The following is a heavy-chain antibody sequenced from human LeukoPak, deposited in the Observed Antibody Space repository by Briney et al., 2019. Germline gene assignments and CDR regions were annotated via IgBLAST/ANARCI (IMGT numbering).Heavy chain of an antibody. Sequence: PSETLSLTCTVSGVSISSSSYYWGWIRQPPGKGLEWIGSIYYSGSTYYNPSLKSRVTISVDTSKNQFSLKLSSVTAADTAVYYCARLDYGSGSYPDYWGQGTLVTVSS. CDR2: IYYSGST. CDR3: ARLDYGSGSYPDY. CDR1: GVSISSSSYY. V-gene: IGHV4-39*01. J-gene: IGHJ4*02. D-gene: IGHD3-10*01.